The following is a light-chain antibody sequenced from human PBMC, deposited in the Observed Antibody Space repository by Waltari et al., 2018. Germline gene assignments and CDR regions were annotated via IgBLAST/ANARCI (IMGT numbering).Light chain of an antibody. Sequence: EIVLTQSPGTLSLSPGERATIPCRASQSVSSSYLAWYQPKPGHAPMLLIFGASSRATGIPDRFGGSGSGTEFTLTISRLAREDFAVYYCQQYGSSPRTFGQGTKVKIK. CDR3: QQYGSSPRT. CDR2: GAS. J-gene: IGKJ1*01. CDR1: QSVSSSY. V-gene: IGKV3-20*01.